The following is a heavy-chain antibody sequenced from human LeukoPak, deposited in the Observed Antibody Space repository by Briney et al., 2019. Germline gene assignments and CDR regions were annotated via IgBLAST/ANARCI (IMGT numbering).Heavy chain of an antibody. Sequence: GGSLRLSCAASRFTFSDYYMSWIRQAPGKGLEWVSYISSSGSTQYYADSVKGRFTISRDNAKNSLYLQMNSLRAEDAAVYYCAREGEHCSGTSCYTLHYYYYYMDVWGKGTTVTVSS. D-gene: IGHD2-2*02. J-gene: IGHJ6*03. CDR3: AREGEHCSGTSCYTLHYYYYYMDV. V-gene: IGHV3-11*04. CDR2: ISSSGSTQ. CDR1: RFTFSDYY.